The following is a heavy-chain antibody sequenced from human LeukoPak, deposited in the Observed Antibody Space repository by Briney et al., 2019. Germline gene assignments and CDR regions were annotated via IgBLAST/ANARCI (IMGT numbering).Heavy chain of an antibody. D-gene: IGHD3-3*01. CDR3: ARAAFGVVISYYYYMDV. Sequence: PGGSLRLSCAASGFTFSSYSMNWVRQAPGKGLEWVSSISSSSSYIYYADSVKGRFTISRDNAKNSLYLQMNSLRAEDTAVYYCARAAFGVVISYYYYMDVWGKGTTVTVSS. CDR2: ISSSSSYI. CDR1: GFTFSSYS. J-gene: IGHJ6*03. V-gene: IGHV3-21*01.